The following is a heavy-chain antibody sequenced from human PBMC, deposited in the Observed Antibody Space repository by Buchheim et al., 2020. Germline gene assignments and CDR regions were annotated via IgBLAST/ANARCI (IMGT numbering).Heavy chain of an antibody. CDR2: ISAYNGNT. D-gene: IGHD2-2*01. V-gene: IGHV1-18*01. CDR1: GYTFTSYG. CDR3: ASTYCSSTSCLKGGYYYYGMDV. J-gene: IGHJ6*02. Sequence: QVQLVQSGAEVKKPGASVKVSCKASGYTFTSYGISWVRQAPGQGLEWMGWISAYNGNTNYAQKLQGRVTMTTDTSTSTAYMELRSLRSDDTAVYYCASTYCSSTSCLKGGYYYYGMDVWGQGTT.